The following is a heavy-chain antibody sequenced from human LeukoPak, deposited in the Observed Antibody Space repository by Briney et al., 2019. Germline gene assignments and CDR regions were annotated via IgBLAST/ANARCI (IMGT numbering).Heavy chain of an antibody. Sequence: GGSLRLSCAASGFTFSSYAMHWVRQAPGKGLEWVANIKQDGSDKYYVDSVKGRFTISRDNAKKSLYLQMNSLRAEDTAVYYCARAMDVWGQGTTVTVSS. V-gene: IGHV3-7*04. J-gene: IGHJ6*02. CDR1: GFTFSSYA. CDR2: IKQDGSDK. CDR3: ARAMDV.